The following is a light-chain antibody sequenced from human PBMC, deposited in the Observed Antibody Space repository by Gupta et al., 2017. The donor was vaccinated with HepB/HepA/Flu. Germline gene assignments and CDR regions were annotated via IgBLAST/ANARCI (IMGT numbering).Light chain of an antibody. CDR1: QSVSSN. J-gene: IGKJ5*01. V-gene: IGKV3-15*01. Sequence: ETVITLSPATRSVPPRESATLSCRASQSVSSNLAWYQQKPGQAPRLLIYGASTRATGIPARFSGSGSGTEFTLTISSLQSEDFAVYYCQQYNNWPFTFGQGTRLEIK. CDR2: GAS. CDR3: QQYNNWPFT.